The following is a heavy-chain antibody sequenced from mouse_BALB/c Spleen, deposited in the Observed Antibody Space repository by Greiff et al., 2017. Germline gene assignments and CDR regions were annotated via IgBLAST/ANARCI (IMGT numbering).Heavy chain of an antibody. V-gene: IGHV5-4*02. CDR3: AREETTVGFAY. D-gene: IGHD1-1*01. Sequence: EVNVVESGGGLVKPGGSLKLSCAASGFTFSDYYMYWVRPTPEKRLEWVATISDGGSYTYYPDSVKGRFTISRDNAKNNLYLQMSSLKSEDTAMYYCAREETTVGFAYWGQGTLVTVSA. J-gene: IGHJ3*01. CDR2: ISDGGSYT. CDR1: GFTFSDYY.